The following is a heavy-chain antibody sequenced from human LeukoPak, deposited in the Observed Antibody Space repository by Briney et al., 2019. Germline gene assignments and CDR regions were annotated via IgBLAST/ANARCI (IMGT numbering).Heavy chain of an antibody. V-gene: IGHV5-51*01. Sequence: GESLKISCKGSGYSFTSYWIGWVRQTPGKGLEWMGIIYPGDSDTRYSPSFQGQVTISADKSISTAYLQWSSLKASDTAMYYCARHSYSSGWYVDYWGQGTLVTVSS. CDR1: GYSFTSYW. J-gene: IGHJ4*02. D-gene: IGHD6-19*01. CDR2: IYPGDSDT. CDR3: ARHSYSSGWYVDY.